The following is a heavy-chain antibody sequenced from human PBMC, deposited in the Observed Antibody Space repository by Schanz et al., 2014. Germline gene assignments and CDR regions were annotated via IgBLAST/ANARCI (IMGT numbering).Heavy chain of an antibody. CDR3: TSEAHNHDGLRSYSNV. Sequence: QVQLVQSGTEVKKPGASVKVSCKASGYTFTNFYIHWVRQAPGQGLEWMGRIVPIAGITNYAQRFQGRVTITADKSSDTAYMELSSLRSEDTAVYFCTSEAHNHDGLRSYSNVWGQGTLVTVSS. CDR1: GYTFTNFY. D-gene: IGHD3-10*01. J-gene: IGHJ4*02. V-gene: IGHV1-46*01. CDR2: IVPIAGIT.